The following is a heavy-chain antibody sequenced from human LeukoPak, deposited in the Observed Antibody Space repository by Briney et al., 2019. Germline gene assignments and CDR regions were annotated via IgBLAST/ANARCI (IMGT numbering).Heavy chain of an antibody. J-gene: IGHJ3*02. CDR3: ARARVWGSYRFVAFDI. CDR2: IIPILGIA. Sequence: ASVKVSCKASGGTFSSYAISWVRHAPGQGLEWMGRIIPILGIANYAQKFQGRVTITADKSTSTAYMELSSLRSEDTAVYYCARARVWGSYRFVAFDIWGQGTMVTVSS. CDR1: GGTFSSYA. V-gene: IGHV1-69*04. D-gene: IGHD3-16*02.